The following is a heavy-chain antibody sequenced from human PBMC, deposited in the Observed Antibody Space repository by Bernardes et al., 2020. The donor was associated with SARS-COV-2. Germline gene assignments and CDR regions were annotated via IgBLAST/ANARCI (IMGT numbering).Heavy chain of an antibody. D-gene: IGHD2-21*01. Sequence: SLRLSCPASGSTFDDYAMHWVRQAPGQGLAWVSGISWNSGSIGYADSVKGRFTISRDNAKNSLYLQMNSLRAEDTALYYCATLAGVVGYYYGMDVWGQGTTVTVSS. CDR1: GSTFDDYA. CDR2: ISWNSGSI. J-gene: IGHJ6*02. CDR3: ATLAGVVGYYYGMDV. V-gene: IGHV3-9*01.